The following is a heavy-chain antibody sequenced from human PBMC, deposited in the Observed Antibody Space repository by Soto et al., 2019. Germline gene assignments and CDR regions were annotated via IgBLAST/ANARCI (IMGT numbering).Heavy chain of an antibody. CDR3: AKDIGGSTITTFFHY. D-gene: IGHD4-4*01. Sequence: PGGSLRLSCAASGLSCDDYAMHWVRQAPGKGLEWVSGISWNSGRRDYADSVKGRFIISRDNAKNSLYLQMNSLRPEDTALYYCAKDIGGSTITTFFHYWGQGILVTVSS. J-gene: IGHJ4*02. CDR1: GLSCDDYA. V-gene: IGHV3-9*01. CDR2: ISWNSGRR.